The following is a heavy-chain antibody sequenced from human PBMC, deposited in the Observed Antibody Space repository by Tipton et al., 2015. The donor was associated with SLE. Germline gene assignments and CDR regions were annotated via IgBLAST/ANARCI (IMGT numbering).Heavy chain of an antibody. V-gene: IGHV4-59*11. J-gene: IGHJ6*02. CDR2: IYYSGST. Sequence: LRLSCTVSGGSISSHYWSWIRQPPGKGLEWIGYIYYSGSTNYNPSLKSRVTISVDTSKNQFSLKLSSVTAADTAVYYCARGGRDIVVVPAAMLGYYYYGMDVWGQGTTVTVSS. CDR1: GGSISSHY. D-gene: IGHD2-2*01. CDR3: ARGGRDIVVVPAAMLGYYYYGMDV.